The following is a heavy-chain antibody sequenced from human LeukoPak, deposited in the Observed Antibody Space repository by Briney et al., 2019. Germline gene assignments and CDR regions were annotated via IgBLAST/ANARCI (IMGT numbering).Heavy chain of an antibody. CDR1: GGSISSGDYY. CDR2: LYSSGST. J-gene: IGHJ4*02. CDR3: ARDQGYSYGAFGF. D-gene: IGHD5-18*01. Sequence: SQTLSLTCTVSGGSISSGDYYWSWIRQPPGKGLEWIGFLYSSGSTYYNPSLKSRLTISVDTSKNQFSLRLSSVTAADTAVYYCARDQGYSYGAFGFWGQGALVTVSS. V-gene: IGHV4-30-4*01.